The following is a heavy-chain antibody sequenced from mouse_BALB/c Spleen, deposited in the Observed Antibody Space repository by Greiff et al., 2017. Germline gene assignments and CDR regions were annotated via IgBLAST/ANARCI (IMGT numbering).Heavy chain of an antibody. CDR3: ARRRGSDYYAMDY. CDR1: GYAFTNYL. CDR2: INPGSGGT. D-gene: IGHD1-1*02. J-gene: IGHJ4*01. V-gene: IGHV1-54*01. Sequence: QVQLQQSGAELVRPGTSVKVSCKASGYAFTNYLIEWVKQRPGQGLEWIGVINPGSGGTNYNEKFKGKATLTADKSSSTAYMQLSSLTSDDSAVYFCARRRGSDYYAMDYWGQGTSVTVSS.